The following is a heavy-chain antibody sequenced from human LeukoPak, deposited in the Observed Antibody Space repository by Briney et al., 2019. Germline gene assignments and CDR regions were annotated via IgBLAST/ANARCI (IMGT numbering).Heavy chain of an antibody. CDR1: GFTFGNWA. D-gene: IGHD5-18*01. CDR3: ARGGYSYGPPSYYFDY. V-gene: IGHV3-48*03. Sequence: GGSLRLSCAASGFTFGNWAMSWVRQAPGKGLEWVSYISSSGSTIYYADSVKGRFTISRDNAKNSLYLQMNSLRAEDTAVYYCARGGYSYGPPSYYFDYWGQGTLVTVSS. J-gene: IGHJ4*02. CDR2: ISSSGSTI.